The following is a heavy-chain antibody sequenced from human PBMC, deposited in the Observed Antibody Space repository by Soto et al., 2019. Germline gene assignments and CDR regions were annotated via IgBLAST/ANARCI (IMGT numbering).Heavy chain of an antibody. V-gene: IGHV4-39*01. D-gene: IGHD6-19*01. CDR3: ARLPAKYSSGPFGGY. CDR2: IYYSGST. Sequence: SETLSLTCTVSGGSISSSSYYWGWIRQPPGKGLEWIGSIYYSGSTYYNPSLKSRVTISVDTSKNQFSLKLSSVTAADTAVYYCARLPAKYSSGPFGGYCGQGTLVTVSS. J-gene: IGHJ4*02. CDR1: GGSISSSSYY.